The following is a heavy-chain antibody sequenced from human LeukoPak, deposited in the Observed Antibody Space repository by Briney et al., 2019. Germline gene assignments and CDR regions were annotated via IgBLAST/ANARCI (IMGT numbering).Heavy chain of an antibody. J-gene: IGHJ6*02. D-gene: IGHD3-10*01. V-gene: IGHV1-2*02. CDR3: ARGAGSGSLAYDYGIDV. CDR1: GYTFTVYY. CDR2: INPDSGDT. Sequence: ASVKVSCKASGYTFTVYYMHWVRQAPGQGLESMGWINPDSGDTNYEQKFQGRVTMTRDTSIGTAYMELSRLRSDDTALYYCARGAGSGSLAYDYGIDVWGQGTTVTVSS.